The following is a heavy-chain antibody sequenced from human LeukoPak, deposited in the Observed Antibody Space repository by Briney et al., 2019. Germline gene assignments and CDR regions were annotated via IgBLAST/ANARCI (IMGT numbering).Heavy chain of an antibody. CDR1: GGSISSSSYY. CDR2: IYTSGST. V-gene: IGHV4-61*02. CDR3: AREVVVVPAAMLYYYYYMDV. Sequence: SETLSLTCTVSGGSISSSSYYWSWLRQPAGKGLEWIGRIYTSGSTNYNPSLKSRFTISVATSKNQFSLKLSSVTAADTAVYYCAREVVVVPAAMLYYYYYMDVWGKGTTVTISS. D-gene: IGHD2-2*01. J-gene: IGHJ6*03.